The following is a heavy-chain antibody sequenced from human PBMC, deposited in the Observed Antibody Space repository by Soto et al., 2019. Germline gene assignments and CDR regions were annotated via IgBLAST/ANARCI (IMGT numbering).Heavy chain of an antibody. V-gene: IGHV4-31*03. Sequence: SETLSLTCTVSGGSISSGGYYWSWIRQHPGKGLEWIGYIYYSGSTYYNPSLKSRVTISVDTSKNQFSLKLSSVTAADTAVYYCARANYVSADYWGQGTLVTSPQ. J-gene: IGHJ4*02. CDR2: IYYSGST. D-gene: IGHD3-16*01. CDR3: ARANYVSADY. CDR1: GGSISSGGYY.